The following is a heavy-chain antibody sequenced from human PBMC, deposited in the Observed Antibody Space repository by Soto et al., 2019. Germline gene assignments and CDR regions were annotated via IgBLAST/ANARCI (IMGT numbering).Heavy chain of an antibody. D-gene: IGHD6-25*01. CDR1: GFTFSNYA. Sequence: GGSLRLSCAASGFTFSNYAMSWVRQAPGKGLEWVSAISGSGGSTYHADSVTGRFTISRDNSKNTLYLQMNSLRAEDTAVYYCGKGSANGSTYYFDYWGQGTLVTVYS. CDR3: GKGSANGSTYYFDY. V-gene: IGHV3-23*01. CDR2: ISGSGGST. J-gene: IGHJ4*02.